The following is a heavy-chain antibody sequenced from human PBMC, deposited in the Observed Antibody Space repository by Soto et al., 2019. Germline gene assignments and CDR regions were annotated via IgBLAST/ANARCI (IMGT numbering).Heavy chain of an antibody. Sequence: SETLSLTCTVSGGSISSSSYYWGWIRQPPGKGLEWIGSIYYSGSTYYNPSLKSRVTISVDTSKNQFSLKLGSVTAADTAVYYCAALDTAMVDYYYYYMDVWGKGTTVTVSS. D-gene: IGHD5-18*01. J-gene: IGHJ6*03. CDR1: GGSISSSSYY. V-gene: IGHV4-39*01. CDR3: AALDTAMVDYYYYYMDV. CDR2: IYYSGST.